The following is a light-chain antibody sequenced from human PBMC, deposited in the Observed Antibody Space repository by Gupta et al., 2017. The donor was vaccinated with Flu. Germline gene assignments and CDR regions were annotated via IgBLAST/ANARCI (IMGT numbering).Light chain of an antibody. CDR3: QQANSFPRT. Sequence: DIQMTQSPSPVSASIGDRVTITCRASEDIKSWLAWYQQKPGQAPKLLIYAASSLQGGVPSRFSGSGSGTDFTLTINNLQPEDYATYYCQQANSFPRTFGPGTKVEIK. J-gene: IGKJ3*01. CDR1: EDIKSW. CDR2: AAS. V-gene: IGKV1D-12*01.